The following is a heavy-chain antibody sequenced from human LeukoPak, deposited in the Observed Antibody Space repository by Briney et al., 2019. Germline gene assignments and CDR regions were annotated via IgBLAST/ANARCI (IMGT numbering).Heavy chain of an antibody. V-gene: IGHV3-7*01. J-gene: IGHJ4*02. Sequence: GGSLRLSCAASGFTFSSYGMSWVRQAPGKGLEWVANIKQDGSEKYYVDSVKGRFTISRDNAKNSLYLQMNSLRAEDTAVYYCARSGEIHPFDYWGQGTLVTVSS. CDR3: ARSGEIHPFDY. D-gene: IGHD3-10*01. CDR1: GFTFSSYG. CDR2: IKQDGSEK.